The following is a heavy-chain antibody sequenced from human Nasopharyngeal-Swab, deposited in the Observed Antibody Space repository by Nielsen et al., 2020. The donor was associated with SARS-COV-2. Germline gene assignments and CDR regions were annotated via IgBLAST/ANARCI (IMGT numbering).Heavy chain of an antibody. J-gene: IGHJ6*02. CDR3: ASKPSSGYSDYYYYGMGV. CDR1: GYTFTSYY. D-gene: IGHD6-19*01. V-gene: IGHV1-46*01. Sequence: ASVKVSCKASGYTFTSYYMHWVRQAPGQGLEWMGIINPSGGSTSYAQQFQGRVTMTRDTSTSTVYMELSSLRSEDTAVYYCASKPSSGYSDYYYYGMGVWGQGTTVTVSS. CDR2: INPSGGST.